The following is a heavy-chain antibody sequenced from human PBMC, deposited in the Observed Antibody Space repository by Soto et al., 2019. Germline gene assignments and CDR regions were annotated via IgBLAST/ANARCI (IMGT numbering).Heavy chain of an antibody. CDR1: GGSFSGYY. V-gene: IGHV4-34*01. CDR2: INHSGST. Sequence: QVQLQQWGAGLLKPSETLSLTCAVYGGSFSGYYWSWIRQPPGKGLEWIGEINHSGSTNYNPSLKSRVTISVDTSKNQFSLKLSSVTAADTAVYYCARGLYNWQRHWYFDLWGRGTLVTVSS. D-gene: IGHD1-20*01. J-gene: IGHJ2*01. CDR3: ARGLYNWQRHWYFDL.